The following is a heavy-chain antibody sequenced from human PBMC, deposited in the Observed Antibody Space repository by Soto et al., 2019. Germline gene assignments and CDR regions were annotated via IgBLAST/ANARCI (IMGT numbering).Heavy chain of an antibody. V-gene: IGHV3-53*01. CDR2: IYSGGST. J-gene: IGHJ5*02. Sequence: PGGSLRLSCAASGFTVSSNYMSWVRQAPGKGLEWVSVIYSGGSTYYADSVKGRFTISRDNSKNTLYLQMNSLRAEDTAVYYCARGINYYDSSGHYWGDTWFDPWGQGTLVTVSS. CDR3: ARGINYYDSSGHYWGDTWFDP. D-gene: IGHD3-22*01. CDR1: GFTVSSNY.